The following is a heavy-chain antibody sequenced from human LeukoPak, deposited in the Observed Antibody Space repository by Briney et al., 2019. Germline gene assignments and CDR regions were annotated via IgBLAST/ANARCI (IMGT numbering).Heavy chain of an antibody. CDR2: ISAFNGNT. Sequence: ASVKVSCKASGYTFNTYGISWVRQAPGQGLEWMGWISAFNGNTNYAQKLQGRVTMTTDTSTNTAYMELRSLRSDDTAVYYCARDGGGYYDFWSGYYYMDVWGKGTTVTVSS. D-gene: IGHD3-3*01. V-gene: IGHV1-18*01. CDR1: GYTFNTYG. J-gene: IGHJ6*03. CDR3: ARDGGGYYDFWSGYYYMDV.